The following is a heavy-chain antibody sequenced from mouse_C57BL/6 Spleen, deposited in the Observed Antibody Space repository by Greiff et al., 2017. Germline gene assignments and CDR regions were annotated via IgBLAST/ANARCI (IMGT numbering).Heavy chain of an antibody. J-gene: IGHJ3*01. D-gene: IGHD2-4*01. CDR1: GYTFTDYN. Sequence: VQLKESGPELVKPGASVKIPCKASGYTFTDYNMDWVKQSHGKSLEWIGDINPNNGGTIYNQKFKGKATMTVDKYSSTVYMELRSLTSEDTAVYFCARGDDYLFAYWGQGTLVTVSA. CDR2: INPNNGGT. V-gene: IGHV1-18*01. CDR3: ARGDDYLFAY.